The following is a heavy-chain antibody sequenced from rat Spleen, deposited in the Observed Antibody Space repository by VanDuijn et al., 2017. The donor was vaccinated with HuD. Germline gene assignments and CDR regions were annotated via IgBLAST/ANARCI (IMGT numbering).Heavy chain of an antibody. CDR2: ISNSGGST. CDR1: GFTFSNYG. D-gene: IGHD4-3*01. J-gene: IGHJ2*01. Sequence: EVQLVESGGGLVQPGRSLKLSCAASGFTFSNYGMHWIRQAPMKGLEWVASISNSGGSTYYPDSVKGRFTISRDNAQNTLYLQMNSLRSEDTATYYCTREGNSGYDYWGQGVMVTVSS. CDR3: TREGNSGYDY. V-gene: IGHV5-19*01.